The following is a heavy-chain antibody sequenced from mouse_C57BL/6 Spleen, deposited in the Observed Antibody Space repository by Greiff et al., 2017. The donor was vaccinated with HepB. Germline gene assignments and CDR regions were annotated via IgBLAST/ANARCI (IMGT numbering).Heavy chain of an antibody. CDR3: TREGIRAY. D-gene: IGHD2-4*01. CDR2: IDPETGGT. J-gene: IGHJ3*01. Sequence: QVQLQQSGAELVRPGASVTLSCKASGYTFTDYEMHWVKQTPVHGLEWIGAIDPETGGTAYNQKFKGKAILTADKSSSTAYMELRSLTSEDSAVYYCTREGIRAYWGQGTLVTVSA. V-gene: IGHV1-15*01. CDR1: GYTFTDYE.